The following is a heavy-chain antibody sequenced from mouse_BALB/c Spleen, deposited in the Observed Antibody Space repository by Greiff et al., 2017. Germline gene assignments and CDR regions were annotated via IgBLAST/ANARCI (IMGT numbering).Heavy chain of an antibody. V-gene: IGHV5-12-2*01. D-gene: IGHD1-2*01. CDR2: ISNGGGST. CDR1: GFTFSSYT. CDR3: ARHEFITRSYWYFDV. Sequence: EVKVVESGGGLVQPGGSLKLSCAASGFTFSSYTMSWVRQTPEKRLEWVAYISNGGGSTYYPDTVKGRFTISRDNAKNTLYLQMSSLKSEDTAMYYCARHEFITRSYWYFDVWGAGTTVTVSS. J-gene: IGHJ1*01.